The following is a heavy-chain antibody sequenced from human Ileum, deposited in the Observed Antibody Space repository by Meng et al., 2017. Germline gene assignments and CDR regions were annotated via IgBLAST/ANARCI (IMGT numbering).Heavy chain of an antibody. CDR3: ARADYVRYFDL. J-gene: IGHJ2*01. CDR1: GGSIESNNW. V-gene: IGHV4-4*02. Sequence: VQLQEAGPGLVMPSETLSLTCAVSGGSIESNNWWTWIRQPPGQGLEWIGEVYHSGSTHYNPSLQSRVTISIDNSKNRFSLSLNSVTAADTAIYYCARADYVRYFDLWGRGTLVTVSS. CDR2: VYHSGST. D-gene: IGHD3-10*02.